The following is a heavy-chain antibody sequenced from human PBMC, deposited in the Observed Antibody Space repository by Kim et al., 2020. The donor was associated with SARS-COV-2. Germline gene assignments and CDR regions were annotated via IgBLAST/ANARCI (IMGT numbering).Heavy chain of an antibody. J-gene: IGHJ5*02. Sequence: SETLSLTCTVSGGSISSSSYYWGWIRQPPGKGLEWIGSIYYSGSTYYNPSLKSRVTISVDTSKNQFSLKLSSVTAADTAVYYCARLDWGDPVSAAAKGTDWFDPWGQGTLVTVSS. V-gene: IGHV4-39*01. CDR1: GGSISSSSYY. CDR2: IYYSGST. D-gene: IGHD2-15*01. CDR3: ARLDWGDPVSAAAKGTDWFDP.